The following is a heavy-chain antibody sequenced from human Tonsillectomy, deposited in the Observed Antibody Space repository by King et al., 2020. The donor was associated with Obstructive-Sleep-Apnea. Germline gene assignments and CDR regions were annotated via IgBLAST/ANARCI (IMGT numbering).Heavy chain of an antibody. CDR1: GFIFSSYS. J-gene: IGHJ6*02. V-gene: IGHV3-21*01. CDR3: VRDYSVVSGLDV. Sequence: VQLVESGGGLVKPGGSLRLSCVASGFIFSSYSINWVRQAPWKWLEWVSSISGSMSYIYYADAVKGRFTISRDNAKNALYLQINSLRAEDTAVYYCVRDYSVVSGLDVWGLGTTVTVSS. CDR2: ISGSMSYI. D-gene: IGHD2-15*01.